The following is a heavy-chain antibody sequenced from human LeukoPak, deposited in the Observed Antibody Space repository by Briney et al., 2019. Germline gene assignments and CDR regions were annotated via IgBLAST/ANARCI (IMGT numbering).Heavy chain of an antibody. Sequence: SETLSLTCTVSGGSISSGGYYWSWIRQHPGKGLEWIGYIYYSGSTYYNPSLKSRVTISVDTSKNQFSLKLSSVTAADTAVYYCARGQADCSSTSCYEPKPVDYWGQGTLVTVSS. D-gene: IGHD2-2*01. CDR2: IYYSGST. J-gene: IGHJ4*02. V-gene: IGHV4-31*03. CDR3: ARGQADCSSTSCYEPKPVDY. CDR1: GGSISSGGYY.